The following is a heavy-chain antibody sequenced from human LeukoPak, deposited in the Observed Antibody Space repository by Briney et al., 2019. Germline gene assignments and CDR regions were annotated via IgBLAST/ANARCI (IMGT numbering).Heavy chain of an antibody. D-gene: IGHD3-10*01. CDR2: ISWNSGSI. Sequence: PGRSLRPFCAASGFTFDDYAMHWARQAPGKGLEWVSGISWNSGSIGYADSVKGRFTISRDNAKNSLYLQMNSLRAEDTALYYCAVGLGGSGSYSYWFDPWGQGTLVTVSS. CDR1: GFTFDDYA. CDR3: AVGLGGSGSYSYWFDP. V-gene: IGHV3-9*01. J-gene: IGHJ5*02.